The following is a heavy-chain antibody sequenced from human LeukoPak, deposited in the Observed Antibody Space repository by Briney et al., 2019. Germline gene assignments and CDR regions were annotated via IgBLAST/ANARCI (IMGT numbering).Heavy chain of an antibody. V-gene: IGHV4-4*07. J-gene: IGHJ4*02. D-gene: IGHD6-13*01. CDR3: ARERSSWTDY. Sequence: SETLSLTCAVYGGSFSGYYWSWIRQPAGKGLEWIGRIYTSGSTNYNPSLKSRVTMSVDTSKNQFSLKLSSVTAADTAVYYCARERSSWTDYWGQGTLVTVSS. CDR2: IYTSGST. CDR1: GGSFSGYY.